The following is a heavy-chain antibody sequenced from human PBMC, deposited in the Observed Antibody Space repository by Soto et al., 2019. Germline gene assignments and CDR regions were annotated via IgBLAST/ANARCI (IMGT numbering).Heavy chain of an antibody. D-gene: IGHD6-13*01. CDR3: GRYSSSWYPVYYYMDV. CDR2: INHSGST. V-gene: IGHV4-34*01. CDR1: GGSFSGYY. Sequence: PSETLSLTCAVYGGSFSGYYWSWIRQPPGKGLEWIGEINHSGSTNYNPSLKSRVTISVDTSKNQFSLKLSSVTAADTAVYYCGRYSSSWYPVYYYMDVWGKGTTVTVSS. J-gene: IGHJ6*03.